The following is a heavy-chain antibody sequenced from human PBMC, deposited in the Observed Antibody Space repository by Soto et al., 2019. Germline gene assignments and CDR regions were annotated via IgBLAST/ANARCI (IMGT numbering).Heavy chain of an antibody. V-gene: IGHV1-58*01. CDR1: GFTFTSSA. Sequence: GASVKVSCKASGFTFTSSAVQWVRQARGQRLEWIGWIVVGSGNTNYAQKLQERVTITRDMSTSTAYMELSSLRSEDTALYYCAAVRAGTTIRYYFDYWGQGTLVTVSS. CDR3: AAVRAGTTIRYYFDY. D-gene: IGHD1-1*01. CDR2: IVVGSGNT. J-gene: IGHJ4*02.